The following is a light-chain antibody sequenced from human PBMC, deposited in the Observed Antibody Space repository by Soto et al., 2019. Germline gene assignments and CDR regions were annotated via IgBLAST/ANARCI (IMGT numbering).Light chain of an antibody. CDR2: ATS. Sequence: EILMTQSAATLCVSPGDGGSLXCRASRSLDSHFGWFQQNAGEAPRHLVCATSARATSVQERLRGSRSGRDFTLNISSLQPEESATYYCHQYYNRPPWTFGQGTKVDIK. CDR3: HQYYNRPPWT. CDR1: RSLDSH. J-gene: IGKJ1*01. V-gene: IGKV3-15*01.